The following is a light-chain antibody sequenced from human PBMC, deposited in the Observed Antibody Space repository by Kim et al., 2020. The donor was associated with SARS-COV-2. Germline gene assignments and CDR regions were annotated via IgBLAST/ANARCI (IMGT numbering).Light chain of an antibody. J-gene: IGLJ3*02. Sequence: GQSFTISCYGSSPNIGSNYAYSYPQPPGTAPKLLIYSNNQRPSGVPDRFSGSKSGTSASLAISGLRSEDEADYYCAAWDDSLSGWVFGGGTQLTVL. V-gene: IGLV1-47*02. CDR1: SPNIGSNY. CDR3: AAWDDSLSGWV. CDR2: SNN.